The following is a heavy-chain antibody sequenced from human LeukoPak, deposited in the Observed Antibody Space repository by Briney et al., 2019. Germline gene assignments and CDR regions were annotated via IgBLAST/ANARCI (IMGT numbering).Heavy chain of an antibody. CDR2: ISAYNGNT. Sequence: ASVKVSCKASGYTFTSYGISWVRQAPGQGLEWMGWISAYNGNTNYARKLQGRVTMTTDTSTSTAYMELRSLRSDDTAVYYCARVSMVRDFYYYYYMDVWGKGTTVTVSS. J-gene: IGHJ6*03. V-gene: IGHV1-18*01. CDR3: ARVSMVRDFYYYYYMDV. CDR1: GYTFTSYG. D-gene: IGHD3-10*01.